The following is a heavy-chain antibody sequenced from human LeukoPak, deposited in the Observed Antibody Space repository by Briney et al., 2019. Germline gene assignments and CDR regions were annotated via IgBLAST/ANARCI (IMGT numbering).Heavy chain of an antibody. V-gene: IGHV4-39*01. CDR2: FYYSGSI. Sequence: PSGTLSLTCTVSGDSISSGVYYWGWIRQPPGKGLEWIGSFYYSGSIYYNPSLKSRVTISVDTSRNQFSLKLSSVSAADTAVYYCARRRDGYNLYYFDYWGQGILVTVSS. CDR1: GDSISSGVYY. J-gene: IGHJ4*02. D-gene: IGHD5-24*01. CDR3: ARRRDGYNLYYFDY.